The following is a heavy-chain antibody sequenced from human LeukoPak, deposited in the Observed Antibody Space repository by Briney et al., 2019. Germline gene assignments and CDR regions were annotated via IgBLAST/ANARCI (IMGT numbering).Heavy chain of an antibody. D-gene: IGHD2-15*01. J-gene: IGHJ4*02. CDR2: IIPIFGTA. Sequence: ASVKVSCKASGGTFSSYAISWVRQAPGQGLEWMGGIIPIFGTANYAQKFQGRVTITTDESTSTAYMELSSLRSEDTAVYYCARGSSPYGYCSGGSCYAVDYWGQGTLVTVSS. V-gene: IGHV1-69*05. CDR3: ARGSSPYGYCSGGSCYAVDY. CDR1: GGTFSSYA.